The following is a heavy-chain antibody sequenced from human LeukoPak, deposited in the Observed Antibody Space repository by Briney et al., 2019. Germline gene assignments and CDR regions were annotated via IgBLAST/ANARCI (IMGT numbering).Heavy chain of an antibody. Sequence: GGSLRLSCAASGFTFSDYYMTWIRQAPGKGLEWVSYISGVASDIHYADSVKGRFTISRDNAKNSVYLQVNSLRAEDTAVYYCARGGAHGMDVWGQGTTVTVSS. CDR3: ARGGAHGMDV. CDR1: GFTFSDYY. J-gene: IGHJ6*02. D-gene: IGHD1-26*01. V-gene: IGHV3-11*01. CDR2: ISGVASDI.